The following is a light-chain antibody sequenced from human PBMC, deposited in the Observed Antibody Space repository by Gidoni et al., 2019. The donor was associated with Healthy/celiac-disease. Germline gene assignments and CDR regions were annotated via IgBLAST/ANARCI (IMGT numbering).Light chain of an antibody. CDR3: QQYGSSPLWT. J-gene: IGKJ2*02. V-gene: IGKV3-20*01. CDR1: QSVSSSY. CDR2: GAS. Sequence: EIVLTQSPGTLSLSPGERATLSCRASQSVSSSYLAWYQQKPGQAPRLLIYGASSRATGIPDRFSGSGSGTDFTLTISRLEPEDFAVYYCQQYGSSPLWTFXXXTKLEIK.